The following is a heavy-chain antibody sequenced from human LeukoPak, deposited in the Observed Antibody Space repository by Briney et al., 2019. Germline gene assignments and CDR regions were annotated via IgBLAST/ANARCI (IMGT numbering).Heavy chain of an antibody. CDR1: GGSISSYY. CDR2: IYYSGST. Sequence: PSETLSLTCTVSGGSISSYYWSWIRQPPGKGLEWIGYIYYSGSTNYNPSLKSRVTISVDTSKNQFSLKLSSVTAADTAVYYCARDHRGHVGGLGFDPWGQGTLVTVSS. J-gene: IGHJ5*02. V-gene: IGHV4-59*01. CDR3: ARDHRGHVGGLGFDP. D-gene: IGHD5-12*01.